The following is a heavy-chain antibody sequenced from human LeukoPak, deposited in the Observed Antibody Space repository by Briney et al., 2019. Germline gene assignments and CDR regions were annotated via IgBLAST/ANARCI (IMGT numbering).Heavy chain of an antibody. Sequence: GASVKVSCKASGYTFTGFHMHWVRQAPGQGLEWMGWVNPNSGATDYAQKFQGRVTMTRDTSVSTAYMELRSLRSDDTAVYYRARARSPYMAEIIAVATPDWFDPWGQGTLVTVSS. CDR2: VNPNSGAT. CDR3: ARARSPYMAEIIAVATPDWFDP. CDR1: GYTFTGFH. J-gene: IGHJ5*02. D-gene: IGHD6-19*01. V-gene: IGHV1-2*02.